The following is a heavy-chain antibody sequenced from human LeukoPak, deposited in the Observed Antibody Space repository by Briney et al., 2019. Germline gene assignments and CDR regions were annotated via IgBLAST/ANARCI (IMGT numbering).Heavy chain of an antibody. D-gene: IGHD2-2*01. J-gene: IGHJ6*03. CDR1: GFTFSSYG. CDR2: ISYDGSNK. CDR3: AKDIRYCSSTSCYPVWYYYYYYMDV. Sequence: GGSLRLSCAASGFTFSSYGMHWVRQAPGKGLEWVAVISYDGSNKYYADSVKGRFTISRDNSKNTLYLQMNSLRAEDTAVYYCAKDIRYCSSTSCYPVWYYYYYYMDVWGKGTTVTVSS. V-gene: IGHV3-30*18.